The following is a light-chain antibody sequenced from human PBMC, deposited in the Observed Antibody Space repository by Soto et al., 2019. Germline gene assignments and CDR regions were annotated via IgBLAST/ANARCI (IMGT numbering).Light chain of an antibody. CDR3: QQRSNWPPVIT. Sequence: DILLTQSPATLSLSPGERATLSCRASQSFSGYLAWYQQKPGQAPRLLIYDASKRATGIPARFSGRGSGTDFTLTISSLEPEDFAVYYCQQRSNWPPVITFGQGTRLEIQ. J-gene: IGKJ5*01. CDR1: QSFSGY. V-gene: IGKV3-11*01. CDR2: DAS.